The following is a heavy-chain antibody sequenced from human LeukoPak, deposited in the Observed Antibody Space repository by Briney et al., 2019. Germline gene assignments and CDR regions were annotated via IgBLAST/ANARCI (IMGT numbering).Heavy chain of an antibody. CDR1: GFSFTAYS. J-gene: IGHJ4*02. Sequence: PGGPLRLSCAASGFSFTAYSMNWVRQAPGRGLEWISYIGPGGDIYYADSVTGRFTVSRDIAKNSLYLQMNGLRVEDTAVYYCARRFDSWGQGTLVTVSS. V-gene: IGHV3-48*01. CDR3: ARRFDS. CDR2: IGPGGDI.